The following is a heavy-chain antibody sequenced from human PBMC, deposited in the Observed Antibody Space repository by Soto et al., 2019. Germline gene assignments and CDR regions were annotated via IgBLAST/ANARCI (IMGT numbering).Heavy chain of an antibody. CDR1: GFTFSSCA. Sequence: PGGSLRLSCAASGFTFSSCAMSWVRQAPGKGLEWVSLTSGGGGHTYYADSVKGRFTISRDNSKNTLYLQMNSLRAEDTAVYYCAKDRYYGSGIFGYYMDVWGKGTTVTVSS. CDR2: TSGGGGHT. CDR3: AKDRYYGSGIFGYYMDV. V-gene: IGHV3-23*01. J-gene: IGHJ6*03. D-gene: IGHD3-10*01.